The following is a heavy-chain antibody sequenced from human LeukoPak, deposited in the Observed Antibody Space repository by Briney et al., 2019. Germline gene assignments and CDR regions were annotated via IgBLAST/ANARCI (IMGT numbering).Heavy chain of an antibody. D-gene: IGHD5-18*01. Sequence: ASVKVSCKASGYTFTGYYMHWVRQAPGQGLEWMGWINPNSGGTNYAQKFQGRVTMTRDTSISSAYMELSRLRSADTAVYYCARDTAMVTYWFDPWGQGTLVTVSS. V-gene: IGHV1-2*02. CDR2: INPNSGGT. CDR3: ARDTAMVTYWFDP. J-gene: IGHJ5*02. CDR1: GYTFTGYY.